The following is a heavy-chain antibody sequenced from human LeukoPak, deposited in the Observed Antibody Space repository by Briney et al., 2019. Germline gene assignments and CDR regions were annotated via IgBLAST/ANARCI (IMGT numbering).Heavy chain of an antibody. Sequence: SETLSLTCTVSGDSISRYYWSWIRQPPGKGLEWIGYIYYTGSTNYNPSLKSRVTMSLDTSKNQFSLKLRSVTAADTAVYYCAPYDSDGGLFDYWGQGTLVTVSS. CDR2: IYYTGST. J-gene: IGHJ4*02. CDR1: GDSISRYY. CDR3: APYDSDGGLFDY. D-gene: IGHD3-22*01. V-gene: IGHV4-59*03.